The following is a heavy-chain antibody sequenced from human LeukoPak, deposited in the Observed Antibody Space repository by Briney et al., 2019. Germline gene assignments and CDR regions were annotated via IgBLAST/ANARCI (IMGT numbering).Heavy chain of an antibody. CDR3: AKRHAPYYDFWSGYHLDY. CDR1: GFTFRNAW. J-gene: IGHJ4*02. Sequence: GGSLRLSCTSSGFTFRNAWMTWVRQAPGKGLEWAGRIKSKTDGGTTDYPAPVKGRFTISRDDSKNTLYLQMNSLRAEDTAVYYCAKRHAPYYDFWSGYHLDYWGQGTLVTVSS. CDR2: IKSKTDGGTT. D-gene: IGHD3-3*01. V-gene: IGHV3-15*01.